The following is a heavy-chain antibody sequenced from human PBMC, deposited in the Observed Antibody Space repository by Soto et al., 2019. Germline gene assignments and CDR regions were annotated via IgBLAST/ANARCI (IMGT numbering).Heavy chain of an antibody. CDR2: LLLIFGTT. J-gene: IGHJ5*02. Sequence: QVQLVQSGAEVKKPGSSVKVSCKASGVTLSDYPINWVRQAPGQGLEWMGGLLLIFGTTIYAQKFQGRLTIPADETTNTAYLELSELRPENTAIFYCASGYCGYATCNNWSLNWLDPWGQGNLVTGSS. CDR1: GVTLSDYP. D-gene: IGHD2-15*01. V-gene: IGHV1-69*01. CDR3: ASGYCGYATCNNWSLNWLDP.